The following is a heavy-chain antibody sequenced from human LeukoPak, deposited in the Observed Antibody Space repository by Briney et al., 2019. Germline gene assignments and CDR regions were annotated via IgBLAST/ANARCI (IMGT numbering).Heavy chain of an antibody. V-gene: IGHV4-39*01. D-gene: IGHD4-17*01. CDR2: IYYSGST. Sequence: PSETLSLTCTVSGGXISSSSYYWGWIRQPPGKGLEWIGSIYYSGSTYYNPSLKSRVTISVDTSKNQFSLKLSSVTAADTAVYYCARCTTVTTDYYYGMDVWGQGTTVTVSS. J-gene: IGHJ6*02. CDR1: GGXISSSSYY. CDR3: ARCTTVTTDYYYGMDV.